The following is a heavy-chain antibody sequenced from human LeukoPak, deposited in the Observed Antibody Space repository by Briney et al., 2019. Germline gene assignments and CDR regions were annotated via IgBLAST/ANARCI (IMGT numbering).Heavy chain of an antibody. D-gene: IGHD5-12*01. J-gene: IGHJ3*02. CDR2: IIPILGIA. V-gene: IGHV1-69*04. CDR1: GGTFSSYA. CDR3: ARDLYSGHEGNAFDI. Sequence: SVKVSCKASGGTFSSYAITWVRQAPGQGLEWMGRIIPILGIANYAQKFQGRVTIIADKSTSTAYMELSSLRSEDTAVYYCARDLYSGHEGNAFDIWGQGTMVTVSS.